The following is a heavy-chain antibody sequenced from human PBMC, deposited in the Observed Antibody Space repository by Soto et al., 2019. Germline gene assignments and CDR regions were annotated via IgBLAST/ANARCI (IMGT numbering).Heavy chain of an antibody. Sequence: PGASLKISCEGSGYTFTNYWIGWVRQMPGKGLEWMGRIDPSDSYTNYSPSFQGHVTISADKSISTAYLQWSSLKASDTALYYCAKDLPGELLPTCFDSWGPGTLVTVSS. CDR1: GYTFTNYW. CDR2: IDPSDSYT. CDR3: AKDLPGELLPTCFDS. V-gene: IGHV5-10-1*01. D-gene: IGHD3-10*01. J-gene: IGHJ5*01.